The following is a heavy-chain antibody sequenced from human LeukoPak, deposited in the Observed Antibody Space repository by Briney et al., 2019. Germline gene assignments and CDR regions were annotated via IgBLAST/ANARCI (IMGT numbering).Heavy chain of an antibody. V-gene: IGHV4-59*08. Sequence: SETLSLTCTVSGGSISSHYWSWIRQPPGKGLEWIGYIYYSGSTNYNPSLKSRVTISVDTSKNQFSLKLSSVTAADTAVYYCAASRAWFGELLGYFDYWGQGTLVTVSS. J-gene: IGHJ4*02. CDR3: AASRAWFGELLGYFDY. CDR2: IYYSGST. CDR1: GGSISSHY. D-gene: IGHD3-10*01.